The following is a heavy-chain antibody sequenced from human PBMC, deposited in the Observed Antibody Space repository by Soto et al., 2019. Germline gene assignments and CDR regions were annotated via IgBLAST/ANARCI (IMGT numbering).Heavy chain of an antibody. CDR3: ARGDCSSTSCAFHWFDP. D-gene: IGHD2-2*01. J-gene: IGHJ5*02. Sequence: SVKVSCKASGGTFSSYATSWVRQAPGQGLEWMGGIIPIFGTANYAQKFQGRVTITADESTSTAYMELSSLRSEDTAVYYCARGDCSSTSCAFHWFDPWGQGTLVTVSS. CDR2: IIPIFGTA. V-gene: IGHV1-69*13. CDR1: GGTFSSYA.